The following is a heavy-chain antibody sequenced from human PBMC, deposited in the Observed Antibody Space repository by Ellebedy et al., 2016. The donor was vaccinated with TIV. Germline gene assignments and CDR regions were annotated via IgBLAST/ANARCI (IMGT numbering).Heavy chain of an antibody. Sequence: SLKISCAASGFTFDDYAMHWVRQAPGKGLEWVSGISWNSGSIGYADSVKGRFTISRDNAKNSLYLQMNSLRVDDTAVYYCTRAYVPMSGVSFNRADGMDVWGQGTTVTVSS. D-gene: IGHD2-8*01. J-gene: IGHJ6*02. CDR3: TRAYVPMSGVSFNRADGMDV. CDR1: GFTFDDYA. CDR2: ISWNSGSI. V-gene: IGHV3-9*01.